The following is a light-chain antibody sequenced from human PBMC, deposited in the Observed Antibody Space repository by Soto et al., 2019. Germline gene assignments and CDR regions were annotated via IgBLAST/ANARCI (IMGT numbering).Light chain of an antibody. Sequence: EIVLKQSPGTLSLTPGERATLSCRASQSVSNNYLAWYQQKAGQAPRLLIYGASTRATGIPARFSGSGSGTEFTLTISSLQSEDFAVYYSQQYSIWRTFGQGTKVDVK. V-gene: IGKV3-15*01. CDR2: GAS. J-gene: IGKJ1*01. CDR1: QSVSNN. CDR3: QQYSIWRT.